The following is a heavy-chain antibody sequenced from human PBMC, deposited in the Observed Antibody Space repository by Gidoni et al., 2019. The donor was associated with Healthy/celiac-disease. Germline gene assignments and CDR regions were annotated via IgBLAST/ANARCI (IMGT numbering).Heavy chain of an antibody. Sequence: QLQLQESGPGLVKPSQPLALTCTVAGRSISSTSYAWGVRRQPTGKGRVWIGNSDFSGTTYYNPSIRRRVTTSVDTSKNQFSLKLSSVTAAETAVYYCARQDYSSCWFGCLDFDHWGQGTLVTVSS. J-gene: IGHJ4*02. V-gene: IGHV4-39*01. CDR1: GRSISSTSYA. CDR2: SDFSGTT. CDR3: ARQDYSSCWFGCLDFDH. D-gene: IGHD6-19*01.